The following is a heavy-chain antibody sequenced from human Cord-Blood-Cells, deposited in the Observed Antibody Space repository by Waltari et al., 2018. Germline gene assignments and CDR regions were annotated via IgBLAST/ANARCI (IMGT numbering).Heavy chain of an antibody. D-gene: IGHD1-26*01. V-gene: IGHV4-59*01. CDR3: ARASEGIVGAFDY. CDR2: IYYSGST. J-gene: IGHJ4*02. CDR1: GGSISSYY. Sequence: QVQLQESGPGLVKPSETLSLTCTVSGGSISSYYWSWIRQPPGKGLEWIGYIYYSGSTNYNPSLKSRVTISVDTSKNQFSLKLSSVTAADTVVYYCARASEGIVGAFDYWGQGTLVTVSS.